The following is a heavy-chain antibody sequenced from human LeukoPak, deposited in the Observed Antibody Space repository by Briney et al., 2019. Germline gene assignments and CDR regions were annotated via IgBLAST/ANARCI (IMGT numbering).Heavy chain of an antibody. D-gene: IGHD3-9*01. J-gene: IGHJ3*02. CDR1: GLTFSSYA. CDR2: ISYDGSNK. Sequence: GGSLRLSCAGTGLTFSSYAMHWVRQAPGKGLEWVAVISYDGSNKYYADSVKGRSTISRDNSKNTLYLQMNSLRAEDTAVYYCARDRTALRYFDWLFDDAFDIWGQGTMVTVSS. V-gene: IGHV3-30*04. CDR3: ARDRTALRYFDWLFDDAFDI.